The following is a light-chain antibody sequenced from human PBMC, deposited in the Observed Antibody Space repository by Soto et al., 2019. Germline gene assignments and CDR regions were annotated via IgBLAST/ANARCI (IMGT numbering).Light chain of an antibody. CDR2: AAS. V-gene: IGKV1-12*02. CDR1: EDVSRW. Sequence: DIQMTQSPSSVSASVGDRVIITCRASEDVSRWLAWYQQRPGKAPKLLIFAASTLQIGVPSRFAGSGSGTDFSLTISSLRPDDFATYYCQQDYGFPFTFGQGTKVEIK. CDR3: QQDYGFPFT. J-gene: IGKJ2*01.